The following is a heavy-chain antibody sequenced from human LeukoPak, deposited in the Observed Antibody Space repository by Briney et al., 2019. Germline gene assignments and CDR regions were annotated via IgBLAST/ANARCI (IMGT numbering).Heavy chain of an antibody. CDR1: GGSISSGSYY. CDR3: ARDMVWFGELLYDWFDP. J-gene: IGHJ5*02. Sequence: PSETLSLTCTVSGGSISSGSYYWSWIRQPAGKGLEWIGRIYTSGSTNYNSSLKSRVTISVDTSKNQFSLKLSSVTAADTAVYYCARDMVWFGELLYDWFDPWGQGTLVTVSS. CDR2: IYTSGST. D-gene: IGHD3-10*01. V-gene: IGHV4-61*02.